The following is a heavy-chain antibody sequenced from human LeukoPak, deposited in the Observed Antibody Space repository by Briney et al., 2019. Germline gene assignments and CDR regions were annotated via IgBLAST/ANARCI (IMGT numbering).Heavy chain of an antibody. Sequence: GGSLRLSCTASGFTFGDYAMSWFRQAPGEGLEWVGFIRSKAHGGTTEYAASVKGRFTISRDDSKSIAYLQMDSLKTEDTAVYYCTRAGRYCSGGSCYSYYWGQGTLVTVSS. CDR3: TRAGRYCSGGSCYSYY. CDR2: IRSKAHGGTT. J-gene: IGHJ4*02. V-gene: IGHV3-49*03. CDR1: GFTFGDYA. D-gene: IGHD2-15*01.